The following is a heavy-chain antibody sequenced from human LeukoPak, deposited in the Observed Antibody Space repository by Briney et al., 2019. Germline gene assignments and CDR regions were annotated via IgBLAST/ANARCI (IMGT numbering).Heavy chain of an antibody. CDR2: IYYSGST. V-gene: IGHV4-59*12. CDR3: ARDRYTAIGALDAFDI. D-gene: IGHD5-18*01. J-gene: IGHJ3*02. CDR1: GGSISSYY. Sequence: SETLSLTCTVSGGSISSYYWSWIRQPPGKGLEWIGYIYYSGSTYYNPSLKSRVTISVDTSKNQFSLKLSSVTAADTAVYYCARDRYTAIGALDAFDIWGQGTMVTVSS.